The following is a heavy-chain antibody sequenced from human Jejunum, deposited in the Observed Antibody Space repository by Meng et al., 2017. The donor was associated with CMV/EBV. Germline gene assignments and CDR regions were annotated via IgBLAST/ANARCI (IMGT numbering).Heavy chain of an antibody. CDR2: IDPNTGNP. J-gene: IGHJ4*02. CDR1: GYTFTSYA. CDR3: ARDSPLDGYSLLDY. Sequence: QGEVVKSGSECRHPAASVKVSCRPSGYTFTSYAINWVRQAPGQGPDWMGWIDPNTGNPTYDQGFTGRFVFSLDTSVSTAYLQINSLRADDTAVYYCARDSPLDGYSLLDYWGQGTLVTVSS. V-gene: IGHV7-4-1*02. D-gene: IGHD5-24*01.